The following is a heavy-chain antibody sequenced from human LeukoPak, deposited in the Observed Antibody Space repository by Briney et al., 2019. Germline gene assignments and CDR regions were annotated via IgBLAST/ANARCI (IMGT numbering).Heavy chain of an antibody. J-gene: IGHJ4*02. CDR1: GFTLSSYE. CDR3: ARGAYSSGRDFDY. V-gene: IGHV4-34*01. Sequence: GSLRLSCTASGFTLSSYEMSWIRQAPGKGLEWIGEINHSGSTNYNPSLKSRVTISVDTSKNQFSLQLNSVTPEDTAVYYCARGAYSSGRDFDYWGQGTLVTVSS. CDR2: INHSGST. D-gene: IGHD6-19*01.